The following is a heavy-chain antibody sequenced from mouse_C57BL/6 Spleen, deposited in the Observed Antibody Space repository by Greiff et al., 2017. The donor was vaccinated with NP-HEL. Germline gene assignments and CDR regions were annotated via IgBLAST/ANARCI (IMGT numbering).Heavy chain of an antibody. J-gene: IGHJ4*01. V-gene: IGHV1-18*01. CDR3: ARGRLRDYYAMDY. CDR1: GYTFTDYN. CDR2: INPNNGGT. Sequence: VQLQQPGAELVKPGASVKIPCKASGYTFTDYNMDWVKQSHGKSLEWIGDINPNNGGTIYNQKFKGKATLTVDKSSSTAYMELRSLTSEDTAVYYCARGRLRDYYAMDYWGQGTSVTVSS. D-gene: IGHD2-4*01.